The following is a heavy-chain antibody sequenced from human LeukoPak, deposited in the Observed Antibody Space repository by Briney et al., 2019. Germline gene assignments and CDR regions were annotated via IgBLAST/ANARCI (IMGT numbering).Heavy chain of an antibody. CDR1: GFTVSSNY. Sequence: PGGSLRLSCAASGFTVSSNYMSWVRQAPGKGPECVSVIYPGGSTYYADSVQGRFTISRDDSKNTLYLQMNSLRAEDTAVYYCARESSGYYLDYWGQGTLVTVSS. V-gene: IGHV3-53*01. D-gene: IGHD6-25*01. J-gene: IGHJ4*02. CDR3: ARESSGYYLDY. CDR2: IYPGGST.